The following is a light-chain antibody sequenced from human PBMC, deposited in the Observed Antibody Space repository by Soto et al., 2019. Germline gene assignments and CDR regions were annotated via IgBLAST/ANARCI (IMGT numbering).Light chain of an antibody. Sequence: EIVLTQSPGTLSLSPGERATLSCRASQSVSSSYLAWYQQKPGQAPRPLIYGASSRATGIPDRFSGSGSGTDFTLPISRLEPEILAVYYCLQYGSSPYTFGQGTKLEIK. J-gene: IGKJ2*01. CDR3: LQYGSSPYT. CDR2: GAS. CDR1: QSVSSSY. V-gene: IGKV3-20*01.